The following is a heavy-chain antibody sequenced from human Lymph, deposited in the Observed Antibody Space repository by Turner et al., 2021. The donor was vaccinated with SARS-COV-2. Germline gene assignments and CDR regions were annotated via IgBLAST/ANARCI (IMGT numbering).Heavy chain of an antibody. J-gene: IGHJ5*02. Sequence: QVQVGRSGAEVKKPGASVKDCCKASGGTFSSYAITWLRQAPGQGLELMGGIIPILAIANYAQKFQGSVTITADKSTSTAYRERSSLRSEDTAVYYCARDSPYCSSTSCYDPWGQGTLVTVSS. V-gene: IGHV1-69*10. D-gene: IGHD2-2*01. CDR1: GGTFSSYA. CDR2: IIPILAIA. CDR3: ARDSPYCSSTSCYDP.